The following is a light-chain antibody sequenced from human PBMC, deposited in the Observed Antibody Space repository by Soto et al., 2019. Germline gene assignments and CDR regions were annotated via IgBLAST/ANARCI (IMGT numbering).Light chain of an antibody. J-gene: IGKJ4*01. CDR3: QQYYSAPLT. CDR1: QSVLYSSNNKNY. V-gene: IGKV4-1*01. Sequence: DIVVTQSPDSLAVSLGERATINCKSSQSVLYSSNNKNYLAWYQQKPGQPPKLLIYWASTRESGVPDRLSGSGSGTDFTLTISSLQAEDVAVYYCQQYYSAPLTFGGGTKVEIK. CDR2: WAS.